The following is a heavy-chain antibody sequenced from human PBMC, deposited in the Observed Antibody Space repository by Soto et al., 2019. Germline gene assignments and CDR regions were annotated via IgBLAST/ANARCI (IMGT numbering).Heavy chain of an antibody. CDR2: IYYTGNT. CDR1: GGSINSSNYY. V-gene: IGHV4-39*01. CDR3: RAPGSGYDLLTGFYYLDY. J-gene: IGHJ4*01. Sequence: PSETLSLTCSVSGGSINSSNYYWGWIRQPPGKGLEWIGTIYYTGNTYYNPSLKSRLTISVDTSKNQFSLNLNSVTAADTAVYYCRAPGSGYDLLTGFYYLDYWGHGTLVTVSS. D-gene: IGHD3-9*01.